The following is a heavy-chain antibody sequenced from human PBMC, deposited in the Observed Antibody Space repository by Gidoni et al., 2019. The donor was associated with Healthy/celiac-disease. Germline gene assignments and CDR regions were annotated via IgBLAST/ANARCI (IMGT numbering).Heavy chain of an antibody. V-gene: IGHV1-2*02. CDR3: ARDSSGWTPHFDL. CDR1: GYTCTGYY. Sequence: QVQLVQSGAEVKKPGPSVKVSCKASGYTCTGYYMHWVRQAPGQGLEWMGWINPNSGGTNYAQKFQGRVTMTRDTSISTAYMELSRLRSDDTAVYYCARDSSGWTPHFDLWGRGTLVTVSS. D-gene: IGHD6-19*01. CDR2: INPNSGGT. J-gene: IGHJ2*01.